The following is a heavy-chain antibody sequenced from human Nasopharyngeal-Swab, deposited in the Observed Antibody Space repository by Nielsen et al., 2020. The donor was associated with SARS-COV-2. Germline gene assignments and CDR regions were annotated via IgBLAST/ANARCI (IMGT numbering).Heavy chain of an antibody. CDR1: GFIFDDYG. V-gene: IGHV3-20*04. J-gene: IGHJ4*02. D-gene: IGHD3-10*01. CDR3: ARDRGVAPSNYVDY. CDR2: IKWNGGST. Sequence: GESLKISCAASGFIFDDYGMSWVRQAPGKGLELVSAIKWNGGSTVYADSVKGRFTISRDNAKNSLFLQMNSLRVEDTAFYYCARDRGVAPSNYVDYWGQGTLVTVSS.